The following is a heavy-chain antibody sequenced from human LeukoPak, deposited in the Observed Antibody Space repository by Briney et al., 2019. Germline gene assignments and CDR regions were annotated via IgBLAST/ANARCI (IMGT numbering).Heavy chain of an antibody. CDR2: ISAYNGNT. D-gene: IGHD3-22*01. CDR3: ATDLQFYYDSSGPVDY. CDR1: GYTFTSYG. V-gene: IGHV1-18*01. J-gene: IGHJ4*02. Sequence: ASVKVSCKASGYTFTSYGISWVRQAPGQGLEWMGWISAYNGNTNYAQKLQGRVTMTTDTSTSTAYMELRSLRSDDTAVYYCATDLQFYYDSSGPVDYWGQGTLVTVSS.